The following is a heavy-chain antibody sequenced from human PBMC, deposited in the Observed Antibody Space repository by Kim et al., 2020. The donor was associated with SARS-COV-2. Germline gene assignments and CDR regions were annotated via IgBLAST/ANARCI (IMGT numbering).Heavy chain of an antibody. CDR1: GFTVSSNY. V-gene: IGHV3-66*01. CDR3: AREGTAYSSGR. CDR2: IYSGGST. J-gene: IGHJ4*02. D-gene: IGHD6-19*01. Sequence: GGSLRLSCAASGFTVSSNYMSWVRQAPGKGLEWVSVIYSGGSTYYADSVKGRFTISRDNSKNTLYLQMNSLRAEDTAVYYCAREGTAYSSGRWGQGTLVTVSS.